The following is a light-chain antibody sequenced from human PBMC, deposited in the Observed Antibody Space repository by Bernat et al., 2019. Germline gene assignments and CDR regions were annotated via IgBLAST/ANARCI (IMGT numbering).Light chain of an antibody. V-gene: IGKV3-15*01. CDR1: QSVSSN. Sequence: EIVMTQSPATLSVSPGERATLSCRASQSVSSNLAWYQQRPGQAPSLLIYGASTRATGIPARFSGSGSGTEFTLTISSLQSEDFAVYFCQQYNNWHTWTFGQGTKVEI. J-gene: IGKJ1*01. CDR3: QQYNNWHTWT. CDR2: GAS.